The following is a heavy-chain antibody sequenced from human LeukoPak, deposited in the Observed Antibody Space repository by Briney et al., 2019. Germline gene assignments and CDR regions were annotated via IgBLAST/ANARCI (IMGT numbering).Heavy chain of an antibody. Sequence: GGSLRLSCAASGFTFSSYGMSWVRQAPGKGPEWVANIKQDGNEKYYVESVKGRFTISRDNSKNTLYLQMNSLRAEDTAVYYCARAPGYFFDYWGQGTLVTVSS. CDR2: IKQDGNEK. V-gene: IGHV3-7*01. J-gene: IGHJ4*02. D-gene: IGHD3-9*01. CDR3: ARAPGYFFDY. CDR1: GFTFSSYG.